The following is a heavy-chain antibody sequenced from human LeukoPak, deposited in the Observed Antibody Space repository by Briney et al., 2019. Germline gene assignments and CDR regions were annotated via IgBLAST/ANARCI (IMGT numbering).Heavy chain of an antibody. D-gene: IGHD5-24*01. CDR2: INHSGST. Sequence: SETLSLTCAVYGGSFSGYYWSWIRQPPGKGLEWIGEINHSGSTNYNPSLRSRVTISVDTSKNPFSLKLSSVTAADTAVYYCARERDGYNYRYPLDYWGQGTLVTVSS. CDR3: ARERDGYNYRYPLDY. V-gene: IGHV4-34*01. CDR1: GGSFSGYY. J-gene: IGHJ4*02.